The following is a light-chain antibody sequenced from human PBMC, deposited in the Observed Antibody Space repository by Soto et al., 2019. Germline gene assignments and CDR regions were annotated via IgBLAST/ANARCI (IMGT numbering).Light chain of an antibody. Sequence: EVVLTQSPATLSLSPGQRATLSCRASLSVSSYLAWYQQKPGQAPRLLIYDASNRATGIPARFSGSGSGTDFTLTISSLEPEDFAVYYCQQRSNWLITFGQGTRLEIK. CDR3: QQRSNWLIT. CDR2: DAS. CDR1: LSVSSY. V-gene: IGKV3-11*01. J-gene: IGKJ5*01.